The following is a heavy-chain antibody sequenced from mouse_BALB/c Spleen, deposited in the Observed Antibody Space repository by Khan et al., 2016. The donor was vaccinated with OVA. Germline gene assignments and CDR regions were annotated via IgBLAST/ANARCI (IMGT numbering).Heavy chain of an antibody. CDR3: TGGNTAPCVMDY. CDR2: IYPGSGSP. Sequence: LQQPGSELVSPGASVKLSCKTSGYTFSTYWMHWVKQRPGQGLKWIGIIYPGSGSPNYDEKFKSKATLTVDTSSTTAYMQLSSLTSEDSAVSYGTGGNTAPCVMDYWGQGTSVTVSS. J-gene: IGHJ4*01. CDR1: GYTFSTYW. D-gene: IGHD1-2*01. V-gene: IGHV1S22*01.